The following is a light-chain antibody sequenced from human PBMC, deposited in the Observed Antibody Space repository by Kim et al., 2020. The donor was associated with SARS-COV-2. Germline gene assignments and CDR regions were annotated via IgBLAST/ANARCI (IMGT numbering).Light chain of an antibody. CDR2: NAS. CDR1: QSIRGY. CDR3: QQRNNWPFT. Sequence: PGETAPPSCRAIQSIRGYLAWYHQKPGQAPRLFIVNASQRATGIPARFSGSWSGTDFTLTISSLEPEDFAVYYCQQRNNWPFTFGEGTKVDIK. J-gene: IGKJ4*01. V-gene: IGKV3-11*01.